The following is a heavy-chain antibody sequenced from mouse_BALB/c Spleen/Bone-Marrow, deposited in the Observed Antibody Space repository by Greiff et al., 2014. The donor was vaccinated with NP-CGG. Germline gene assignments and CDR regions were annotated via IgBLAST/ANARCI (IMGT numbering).Heavy chain of an antibody. CDR1: GFNIKDTY. V-gene: IGHV14-3*02. CDR2: IDPANGNT. D-gene: IGHD1-1*01. J-gene: IGHJ3*01. CDR3: APYYYGSSSFAY. Sequence: VQLQQSGAELVKPGASVKLSCTASGFNIKDTYMHWVKQRPEQGLEWIGRIDPANGNTKYDPKFQGKATITANTSSNTDYLQLSSLTSENTAVYYCAPYYYGSSSFAYWGQGTLVTVSA.